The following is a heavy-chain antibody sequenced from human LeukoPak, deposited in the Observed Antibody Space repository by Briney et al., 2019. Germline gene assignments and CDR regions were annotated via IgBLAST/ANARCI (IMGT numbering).Heavy chain of an antibody. CDR3: ARVLWFGELSSPSHWYFDL. V-gene: IGHV4-4*07. Sequence: SETLSLTCTVSGGSISSYYWSWIRQPAGKGLEWIGRIYTSGSTNYNPSLKSRVTISVDTSKDQFSLKLSSVTAADTAVYYCARVLWFGELSSPSHWYFDLWGRGTLVTVSP. CDR1: GGSISSYY. D-gene: IGHD3-10*01. J-gene: IGHJ2*01. CDR2: IYTSGST.